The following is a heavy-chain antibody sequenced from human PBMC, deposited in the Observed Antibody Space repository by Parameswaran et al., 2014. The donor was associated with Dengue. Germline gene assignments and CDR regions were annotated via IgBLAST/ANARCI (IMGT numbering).Heavy chain of an antibody. CDR2: IYSGGST. V-gene: IGHV3-53*01. D-gene: IGHD6-13*01. J-gene: IGHJ4*02. Sequence: VRQAPGKGLEWVSVIYSGGSTYYADSVKGRFTISRDNSKNTLYLQMNSLRAEDTAVYYCASVYSSSWYSLYWGQGTLVTVSS. CDR3: ASVYSSSWYSLY.